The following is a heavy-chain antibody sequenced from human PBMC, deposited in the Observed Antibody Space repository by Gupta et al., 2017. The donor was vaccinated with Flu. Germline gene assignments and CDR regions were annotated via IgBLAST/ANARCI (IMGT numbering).Heavy chain of an antibody. CDR3: TRVPPWLGGVDAFDV. V-gene: IGHV4-61*01. D-gene: IGHD6-19*01. J-gene: IGHJ3*01. Sequence: QVQLQESGPGLLKPSETLSLTCIVSGASVSNGSDHWYWIRQPPGKRLEWIGYAYHSGYAKYNPSLGRRVTISVDTSKNQFSLQLTSVTSADTAVYYCTRVPPWLGGVDAFDVWGQGTMVTVSS. CDR2: AYHSGYA. CDR1: GASVSNGSDH.